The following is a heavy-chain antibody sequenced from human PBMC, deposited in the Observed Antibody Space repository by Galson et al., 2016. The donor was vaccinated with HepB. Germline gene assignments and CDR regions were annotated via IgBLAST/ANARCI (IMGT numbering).Heavy chain of an antibody. J-gene: IGHJ4*02. D-gene: IGHD4-17*01. Sequence: LSLTCTVSGGSISSRGYYWSWIRQHPGKGLEWIGYTYYSGSTYYNPSLESRVTISVDTSKNQFSLKLSPVTAADTAVYYCARALNAYGDYVPFYWGQGTLVTVSS. CDR1: GGSISSRGYY. CDR2: TYYSGST. V-gene: IGHV4-31*03. CDR3: ARALNAYGDYVPFY.